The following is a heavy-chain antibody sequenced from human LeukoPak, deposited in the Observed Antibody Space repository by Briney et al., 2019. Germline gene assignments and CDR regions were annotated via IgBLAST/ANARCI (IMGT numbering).Heavy chain of an antibody. J-gene: IGHJ4*02. D-gene: IGHD3-10*01. Sequence: PSETLSLTCTVSGGSFSSSSYHWGWIRQPPGKGLEWIGIIYYTGTTYYNPSLKSRVTISLDTSKNQFSLRLTSVTAADTAVFYCARGNGSGSPIDYWGQGTLVTVSS. CDR3: ARGNGSGSPIDY. CDR2: IYYTGTT. CDR1: GGSFSSSSYH. V-gene: IGHV4-39*07.